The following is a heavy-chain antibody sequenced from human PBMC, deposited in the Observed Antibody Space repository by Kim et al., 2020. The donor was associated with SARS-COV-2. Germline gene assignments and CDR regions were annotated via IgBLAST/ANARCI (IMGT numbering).Heavy chain of an antibody. J-gene: IGHJ4*02. Sequence: KGRFTIYTDNSKNTLYLQMNSLRAEDTAVYYCAKGQSVVVVPAAISYFDYWGQGTLVTVSS. D-gene: IGHD2-2*01. V-gene: IGHV3-23*01. CDR3: AKGQSVVVVPAAISYFDY.